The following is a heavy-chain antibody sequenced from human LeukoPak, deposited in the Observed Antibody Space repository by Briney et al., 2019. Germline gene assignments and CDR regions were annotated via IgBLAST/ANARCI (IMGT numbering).Heavy chain of an antibody. V-gene: IGHV1-2*02. CDR3: LRGRADGYSGYDFGDY. D-gene: IGHD5-12*01. Sequence: ASVKVSCKASGYPFTGYYMHWVRQAPGQGLEWMGWINPNSGGTDYAQKFQGRVTMARDTSISTAYMELSSLTSDDTAVYYCLRGRADGYSGYDFGDYWGQGTLVTVSS. CDR2: INPNSGGT. J-gene: IGHJ4*02. CDR1: GYPFTGYY.